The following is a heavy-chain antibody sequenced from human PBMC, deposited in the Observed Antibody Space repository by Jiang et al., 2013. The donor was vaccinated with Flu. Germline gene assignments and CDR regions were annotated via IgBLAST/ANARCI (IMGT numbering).Heavy chain of an antibody. CDR2: IRFDGSDK. D-gene: IGHD3-9*01. J-gene: IGHJ4*02. V-gene: IGHV3-30*02. Sequence: QLVESGGGVVQPGGSLRLSCAASGFSFSYYAMFWVRQAPGKGLEWVASIRFDGSDKYYADSVKGRFTVSRDNSKNILYLQMNSLRPEDTSVYYCATLRGSSYDTYLADYWGQGILVTVSS. CDR3: ATLRGSSYDTYLADY. CDR1: GFSFSYYA.